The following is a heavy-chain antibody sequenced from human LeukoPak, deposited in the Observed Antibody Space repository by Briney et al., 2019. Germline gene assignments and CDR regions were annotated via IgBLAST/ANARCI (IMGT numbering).Heavy chain of an antibody. V-gene: IGHV1-18*01. J-gene: IGHJ4*02. CDR3: ARVTGGSGSYYFDY. Sequence: ASVKVSCKASGYTFTSYGISWVRQSPGQGLEWMGWISAYNGNTNYAQKLQGRVTMTTDTSTSTAYMELRSLRSDDTAVYYCARVTGGSGSYYFDYWGQGTLVTVSS. D-gene: IGHD3-10*01. CDR2: ISAYNGNT. CDR1: GYTFTSYG.